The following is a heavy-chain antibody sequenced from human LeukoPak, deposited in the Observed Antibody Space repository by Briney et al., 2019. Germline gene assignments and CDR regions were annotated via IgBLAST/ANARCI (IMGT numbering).Heavy chain of an antibody. V-gene: IGHV4-30-2*01. J-gene: IGHJ5*02. D-gene: IGHD2-2*01. Sequence: PSETLSLTCDVSGGSISSGLYSWSWIRQPLGKGLEWIGYIYHAGSTYYNPSLKSRVTISVDTSKNQSSLRLSSVTAADTAVYYCARLQYCSGTGCYWFDPWGQGTLVTVSS. CDR1: GGSISSGLYS. CDR3: ARLQYCSGTGCYWFDP. CDR2: IYHAGST.